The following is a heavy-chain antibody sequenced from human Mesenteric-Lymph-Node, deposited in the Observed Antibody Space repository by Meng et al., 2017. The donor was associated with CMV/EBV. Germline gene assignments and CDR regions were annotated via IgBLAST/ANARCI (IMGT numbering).Heavy chain of an antibody. D-gene: IGHD1-26*01. J-gene: IGHJ4*02. V-gene: IGHV4-61*08. CDR2: VHTTGST. CDR3: AREERGGGTYNAPDY. Sequence: SETLSLTCSVSGGSVSSGAYFWTWIRQSPGKGLEWIGYVHTTGSTNQNPSLKSRVTISLDKSRNQVSRKLTSVTAADSAIYYCAREERGGGTYNAPDYWGQGTPVTVSS. CDR1: GGSVSSGAYF.